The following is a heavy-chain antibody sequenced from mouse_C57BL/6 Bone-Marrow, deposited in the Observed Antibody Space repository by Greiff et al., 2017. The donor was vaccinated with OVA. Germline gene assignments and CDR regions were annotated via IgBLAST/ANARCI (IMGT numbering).Heavy chain of an antibody. CDR3: ARPSYYGSSYRTFAY. CDR1: GYTFTSYW. D-gene: IGHD1-1*01. V-gene: IGHV1-50*01. CDR2: IDPSDSYT. Sequence: QAQLQQPGAELVKPGASVKLSCKASGYTFTSYWMQWVKQRPGQGLEWIGEIDPSDSYTNYNQKFKGKATLTVDTSSSTAYMQLSSLTSEDSAVYYCARPSYYGSSYRTFAYWGQGTLVTVSA. J-gene: IGHJ3*01.